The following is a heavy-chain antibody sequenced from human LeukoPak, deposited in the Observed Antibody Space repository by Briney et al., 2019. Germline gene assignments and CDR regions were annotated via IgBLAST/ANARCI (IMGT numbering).Heavy chain of an antibody. CDR1: EFTFSNNG. CDR3: AKTNGYYDY. J-gene: IGHJ4*02. V-gene: IGHV3-23*01. CDR2: ISGGGDTT. D-gene: IGHD3-22*01. Sequence: PGGSLRLSCAASEFTFSNNGMSWVRQSPGKGLEWVSGISGGGDTTYYAESVKGRFTISRDNSKNTLFLQMNSLTAEDTAVYYCAKTNGYYDYWGQGTLVAVSS.